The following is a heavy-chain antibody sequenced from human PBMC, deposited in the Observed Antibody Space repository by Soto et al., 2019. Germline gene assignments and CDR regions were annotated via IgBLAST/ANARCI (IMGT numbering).Heavy chain of an antibody. CDR3: ARCRAGRYSDGYYYYYGMDV. CDR1: GGTFSSYA. Sequence: SSLKVSCKASGGTFSSYAINWVRQAPGRGLELMGGIIPIFGTANYAQKFQGRVTITADESTRTAYMELSSLRSEDTAVYYCARCRAGRYSDGYYYYYGMDVWG. J-gene: IGHJ6*02. V-gene: IGHV1-69*01. D-gene: IGHD5-18*01. CDR2: IIPIFGTA.